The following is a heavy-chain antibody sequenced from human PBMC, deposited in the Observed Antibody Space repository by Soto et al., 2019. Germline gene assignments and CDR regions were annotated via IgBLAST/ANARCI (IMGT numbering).Heavy chain of an antibody. CDR3: ARFTGTTPAYIFDY. D-gene: IGHD1-7*01. V-gene: IGHV4-59*01. J-gene: IGHJ4*01. CDR2: IYYSGTT. Sequence: SETLSLTCNISGASISTYYWSWIRQPPGKGLEWIGYIYYSGTTSYNPSLRSRVTISADGSKNQFSLKLSSVTAADTAVYYCARFTGTTPAYIFDYWGQGILVTVSS. CDR1: GASISTYY.